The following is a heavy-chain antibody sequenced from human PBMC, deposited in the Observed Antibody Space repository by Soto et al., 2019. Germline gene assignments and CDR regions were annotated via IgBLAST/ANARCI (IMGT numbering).Heavy chain of an antibody. CDR1: GYTFTSYG. V-gene: IGHV1-18*04. CDR3: ARDCSSTSCHDAFDI. Sequence: RASVKVSCKASGYTFTSYGISWVRQAPGQGLEWMGWISAYNGNTNYAQKLQGRVTMTTDTSTSTAYMELRSLRSDDTAVYYCARDCSSTSCHDAFDIWGQGTMVTVSS. D-gene: IGHD2-2*01. J-gene: IGHJ3*02. CDR2: ISAYNGNT.